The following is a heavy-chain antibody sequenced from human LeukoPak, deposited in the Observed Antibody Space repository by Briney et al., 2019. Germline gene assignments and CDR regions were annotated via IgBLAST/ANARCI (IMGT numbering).Heavy chain of an antibody. CDR1: GYSISSGYY. CDR2: IFHSVST. V-gene: IGHV4-38-2*02. D-gene: IGHD1-14*01. J-gene: IGHJ4*02. Sequence: SETLSLTCTVSGYSISSGYYWGWIRQPPGKGLEWIGSIFHSVSTYYNPSLKSRVTISVDTSKNQFSLKLSSVTAADTAVYYCARDKGRGVRSTTFDYWGQGTLVTVSS. CDR3: ARDKGRGVRSTTFDY.